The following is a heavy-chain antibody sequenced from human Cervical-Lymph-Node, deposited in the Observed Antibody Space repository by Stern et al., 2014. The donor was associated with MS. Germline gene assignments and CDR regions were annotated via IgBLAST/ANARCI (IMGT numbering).Heavy chain of an antibody. Sequence: EVQLVESGGGLVKPGGSIRLSFAASGYKVSEDWMSWVRQAPGKGLEWVGILKSKKDGGTTDYAAPVRGRFTISRDDSINTVFLQMESLETEDTAVYYCATDGLWGQGTLVTVSS. V-gene: IGHV3-15*01. J-gene: IGHJ4*02. CDR1: GYKVSEDW. CDR2: LKSKKDGGTT. CDR3: ATDGL.